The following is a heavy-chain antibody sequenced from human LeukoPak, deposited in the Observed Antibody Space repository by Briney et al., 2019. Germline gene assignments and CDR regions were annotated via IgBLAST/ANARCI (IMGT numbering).Heavy chain of an antibody. Sequence: ASVKVSCKASGYPFTAYYMHWVRRAPGQGLEWMGWINPDSGGTNYAQKFQGRVTMTRDTSISTAYMELTRLRSDDTAVYYCARVHYDSSGYVDYWGQGTLVTVSS. J-gene: IGHJ4*02. CDR1: GYPFTAYY. CDR3: ARVHYDSSGYVDY. D-gene: IGHD3-22*01. V-gene: IGHV1-2*02. CDR2: INPDSGGT.